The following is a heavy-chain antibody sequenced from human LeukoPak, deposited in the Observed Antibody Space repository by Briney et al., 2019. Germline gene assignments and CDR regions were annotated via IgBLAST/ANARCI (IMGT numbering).Heavy chain of an antibody. J-gene: IGHJ4*02. CDR2: INPNSGGT. CDR3: ARDGGYYDSSGSLDY. D-gene: IGHD3-22*01. CDR1: GYTFTGYY. V-gene: IGHV1-2*02. Sequence: ASVKVSCKASGYTFTGYYMHWVRQAPGQGLGWMGWINPNSGGTNYAQKFQGRVTMTRDTSISTAYMELSRLRSDDTAVYYCARDGGYYDSSGSLDYWGQGTLVTVSS.